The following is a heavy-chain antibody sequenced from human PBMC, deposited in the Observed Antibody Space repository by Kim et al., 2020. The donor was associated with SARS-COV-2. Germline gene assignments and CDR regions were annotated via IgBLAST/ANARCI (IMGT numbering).Heavy chain of an antibody. CDR1: GFTFDDYA. CDR2: ISGDGGST. Sequence: GGSLRLSCAASGFTFDDYAMHWVRQAPGKGLEWVSLISGDGGSTYYADSVKGRFTISRDNSKNSLYLQMNSLRTEDTALYYCAKAKDSNYDILTGYSDWGQGTLVTVSS. J-gene: IGHJ4*02. V-gene: IGHV3-43*02. CDR3: AKAKDSNYDILTGYSD. D-gene: IGHD3-9*01.